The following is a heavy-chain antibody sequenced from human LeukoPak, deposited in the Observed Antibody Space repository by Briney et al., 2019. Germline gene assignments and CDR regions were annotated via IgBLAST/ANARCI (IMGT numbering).Heavy chain of an antibody. D-gene: IGHD5-12*01. CDR1: GFTFSSYW. CDR3: ARSGQWLRSIRFDY. V-gene: IGHV3-74*01. Sequence: PGGSLRLSCAASGFTFSSYWMHWVRQAPGKGLVWVSRINSDGSSTSYADSVKGRFTISRDNAKNSLYLQMNSLRAEDTAVYYCARSGQWLRSIRFDYWGQGTLVTVSS. CDR2: INSDGSST. J-gene: IGHJ4*02.